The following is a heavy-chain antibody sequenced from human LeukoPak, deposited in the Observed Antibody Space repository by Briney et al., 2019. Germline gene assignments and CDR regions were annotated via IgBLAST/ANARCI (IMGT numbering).Heavy chain of an antibody. J-gene: IGHJ6*03. D-gene: IGHD6-25*01. CDR1: GFTFGDYA. CDR2: IGTSSTTI. V-gene: IGHV3-48*01. Sequence: GGSLRLSCTASGFTFGDYAMSWFRQAPGKGLEWVSNIGTSSTTIYYADSVKGRFTISRDNAKNSLYLQMNSLRADDTAVYYCARFAAGGSYYYCMDVWGKGTTVTVSS. CDR3: ARFAAGGSYYYCMDV.